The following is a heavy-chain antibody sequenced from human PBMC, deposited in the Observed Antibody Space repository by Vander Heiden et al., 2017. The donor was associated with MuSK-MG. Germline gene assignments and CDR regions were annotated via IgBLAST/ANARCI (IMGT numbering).Heavy chain of an antibody. J-gene: IGHJ5*02. CDR1: GGPISSGNYY. Sequence: QVQLQESGPGLVKPSQTLSLICPVSGGPISSGNYYWSWIRQRPGKGLEWIGYIYYSGSTYYNPSLKSRITISVDTSENQFSLRLRSVTAADTAVYYCAIDKLINYFDPWGQGTLVTVSS. CDR3: AIDKLINYFDP. V-gene: IGHV4-31*03. CDR2: IYYSGST. D-gene: IGHD1-7*01.